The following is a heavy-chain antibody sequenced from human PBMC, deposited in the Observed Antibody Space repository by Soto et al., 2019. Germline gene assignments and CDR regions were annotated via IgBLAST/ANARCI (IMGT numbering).Heavy chain of an antibody. J-gene: IGHJ1*01. Sequence: GGALRLSCAASGFTFSSYAMSWVRQAPGKGLEWVSAISGSGGSTYYADSVKGRFTISRDNSKNTLYLQMNSLRAEDTAVYYCPKLGVVVAAPGYFQHWGQGTLVTVSS. CDR1: GFTFSSYA. CDR3: PKLGVVVAAPGYFQH. V-gene: IGHV3-23*01. D-gene: IGHD2-15*01. CDR2: ISGSGGST.